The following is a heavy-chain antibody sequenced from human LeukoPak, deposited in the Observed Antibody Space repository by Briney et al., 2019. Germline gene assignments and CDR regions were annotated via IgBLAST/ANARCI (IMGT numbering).Heavy chain of an antibody. J-gene: IGHJ4*02. CDR3: ARDRYGYCSGGSCPFAGY. D-gene: IGHD2-15*01. CDR2: IKQDGSEK. Sequence: GGSLRLSCAASGFTFSSYSMSWVRQAPGKGLEWVANIKQDGSEKYYVDSVNGRFTISRDNAKNSLYLQMNSLRAEDTAVYYCARDRYGYCSGGSCPFAGYWGQGTLVTVSS. V-gene: IGHV3-7*01. CDR1: GFTFSSYS.